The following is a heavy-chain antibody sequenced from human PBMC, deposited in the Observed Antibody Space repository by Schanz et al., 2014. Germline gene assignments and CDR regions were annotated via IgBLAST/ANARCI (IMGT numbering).Heavy chain of an antibody. Sequence: QVQLVQSGAEVKKPGASVKVSCKASGYTFTSYSIHWVRQAPGQGLEWMGWMNPDSGNTGYAQKFQGRVTMTRNTSISTAYMELSSLRSEDTAVYYCARLGTGMAVAGSVIDSYYYYMDVWGEGTTXTVSS. CDR1: GYTFTSYS. D-gene: IGHD6-19*01. CDR3: ARLGTGMAVAGSVIDSYYYYMDV. J-gene: IGHJ6*03. V-gene: IGHV1-8*02. CDR2: MNPDSGNT.